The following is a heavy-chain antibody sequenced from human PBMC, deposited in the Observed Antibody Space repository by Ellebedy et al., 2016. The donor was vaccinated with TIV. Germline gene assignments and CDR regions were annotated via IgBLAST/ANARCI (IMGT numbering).Heavy chain of an antibody. Sequence: GGSLRLSCAASGFTFSSYAMHWVRQAPGKGLEWVAVISYDGSNKYYADSVKGRFTISRDNSKNTLYLQMNSLRAEDTAVYYCARNYDFWSGYSEFEKEYYYYGMDVWGQGTTVTVSS. J-gene: IGHJ6*02. CDR1: GFTFSSYA. CDR2: ISYDGSNK. CDR3: ARNYDFWSGYSEFEKEYYYYGMDV. D-gene: IGHD3-3*01. V-gene: IGHV3-30-3*01.